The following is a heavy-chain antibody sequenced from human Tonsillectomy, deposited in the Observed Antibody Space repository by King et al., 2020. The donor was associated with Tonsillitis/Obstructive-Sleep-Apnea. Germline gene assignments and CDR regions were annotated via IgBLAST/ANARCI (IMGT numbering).Heavy chain of an antibody. CDR1: GYTFTNYG. CDR2: VSPYDGNT. V-gene: IGHV1-18*01. Sequence: QLVQSGPEVKEPGASVKVSCKASGYTFTNYGITWVRQAPGQGLEWMGRVSPYDGNTNYAQTLQDRVTMTTDTSTSTAYMELRSLRSDDTAVYYCARGEGGYCHVLGTDYWGQGTLVTVSS. J-gene: IGHJ4*02. CDR3: ARGEGGYCHVLGTDY. D-gene: IGHD5-18*01.